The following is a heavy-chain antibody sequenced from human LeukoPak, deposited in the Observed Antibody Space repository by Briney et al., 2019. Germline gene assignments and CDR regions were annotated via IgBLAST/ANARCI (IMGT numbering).Heavy chain of an antibody. Sequence: PGGSLRLSCAAPGFTFSSYAMSWVRQAPGKGLEWVSAISGSGGSTYYADSVKGRFTISRDNSKNTLYLQMNSLRAEDTAVYYCAKVALVGYCSSTSCYPPYYFDYWGQGTLVTVSS. CDR2: ISGSGGST. CDR1: GFTFSSYA. CDR3: AKVALVGYCSSTSCYPPYYFDY. J-gene: IGHJ4*02. D-gene: IGHD2-2*01. V-gene: IGHV3-23*01.